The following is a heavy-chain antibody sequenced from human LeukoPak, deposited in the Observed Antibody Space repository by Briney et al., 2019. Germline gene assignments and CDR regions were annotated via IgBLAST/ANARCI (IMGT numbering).Heavy chain of an antibody. V-gene: IGHV3-30*02. CDR2: IRCDGSNK. CDR3: AKDFRYSGSQGDY. J-gene: IGHJ4*02. D-gene: IGHD1-26*01. CDR1: GFTFSSYG. Sequence: VGSLGLSCAASGFTFSSYGMHWVRQAPGKGLEWVAFIRCDGSNKYYADSVKGRFTISRDNSKTTLYLQMNSLRAEDTAVYYCAKDFRYSGSQGDYWGQGTLVTVSS.